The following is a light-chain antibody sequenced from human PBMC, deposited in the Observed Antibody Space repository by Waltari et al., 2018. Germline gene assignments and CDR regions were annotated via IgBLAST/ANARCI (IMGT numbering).Light chain of an antibody. J-gene: IGLJ3*02. CDR2: GVS. V-gene: IGLV2-14*01. Sequence: QSALTQPASVSVSPGQSITISCTATSSDVGGYNYVSWYQQHPGKAPTLISYGVSNRPSGVSARFSGSKSGNTASLTVSGLQAEDEAYYYCGSYTLINTLVVFGGGTKVTVL. CDR1: SSDVGGYNY. CDR3: GSYTLINTLVV.